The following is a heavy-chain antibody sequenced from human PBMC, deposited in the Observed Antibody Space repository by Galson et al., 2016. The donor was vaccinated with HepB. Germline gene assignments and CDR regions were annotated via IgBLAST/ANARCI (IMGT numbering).Heavy chain of an antibody. V-gene: IGHV4-31*03. CDR2: IYHTGLT. CDR1: GGSMNRGVFY. CDR3: ARESGPLVEPLAIYDGYGLDV. D-gene: IGHD1-14*01. J-gene: IGHJ6*02. Sequence: LSLTCTVSGGSMNRGVFYWTWMRQHPGKGLEWIGNIYHTGLTYYNPSLRSRLTISLDTSKNHFSLELSSVTAADTAVYYCARESGPLVEPLAIYDGYGLDVWGQGTTVTVSS.